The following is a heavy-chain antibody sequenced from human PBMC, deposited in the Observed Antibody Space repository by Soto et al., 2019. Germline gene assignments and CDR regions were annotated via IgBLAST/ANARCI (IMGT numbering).Heavy chain of an antibody. Sequence: PGGSLRLSCTASGYSFGDFPRSWVRQAPGKGLEWIAFITANTYNWTTSYAASVKGRFTISRDDSKSIAYLQMNSLKIEETAVSYCNRDSPHYWGQGTLVTVSS. CDR1: GYSFGDFP. CDR3: NRDSPHY. CDR2: ITANTYNWTT. V-gene: IGHV3-49*04. J-gene: IGHJ4*02.